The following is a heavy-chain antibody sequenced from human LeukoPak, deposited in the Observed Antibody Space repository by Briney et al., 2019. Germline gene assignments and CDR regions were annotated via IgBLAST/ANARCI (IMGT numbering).Heavy chain of an antibody. D-gene: IGHD2-2*01. J-gene: IGHJ4*02. CDR1: GGSVRSGNFY. CDR3: ARGPTYQPIDY. V-gene: IGHV4-39*02. Sequence: PSETLSLTCTVSGGSVRSGNFYWGWISQPPGKGLEWIASIHYFGTTYYNPSLKSRVTISVDTSKNHFSLKLSSVTAADTAVYYCARGPTYQPIDYWGQGTLVTVSS. CDR2: IHYFGTT.